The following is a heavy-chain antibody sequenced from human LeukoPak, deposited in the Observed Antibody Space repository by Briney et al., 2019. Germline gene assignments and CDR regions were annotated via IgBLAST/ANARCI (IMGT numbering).Heavy chain of an antibody. CDR1: GYPFTTYE. D-gene: IGHD1-14*01. V-gene: IGHV1-8*01. Sequence: ASVNVSRATSGYPFTTYEINWVRQAAGQGLEWMGWVHPDTGYADYAQKFQGRVTMTSDTSISTAYMELSSLRSDDTAVYFCARGPRNDPWGQGTLVTVSS. CDR3: ARGPRNDP. J-gene: IGHJ5*02. CDR2: VHPDTGYA.